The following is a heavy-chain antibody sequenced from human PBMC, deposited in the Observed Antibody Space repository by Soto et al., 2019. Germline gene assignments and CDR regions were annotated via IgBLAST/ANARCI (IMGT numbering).Heavy chain of an antibody. CDR2: IIPIFGTA. CDR3: ARDIGSGYFASFPLSGRFDP. J-gene: IGHJ5*02. Sequence: SVKVSCKASGGTFSSYAISWVRQAPGQGLEWMGGIIPIFGTANYAQKFQGRVTITTDESTSTAYMELSSLRSEDTAVYYCARDIGSGYFASFPLSGRFDPWGQGTLVTVSS. D-gene: IGHD3-3*01. V-gene: IGHV1-69*05. CDR1: GGTFSSYA.